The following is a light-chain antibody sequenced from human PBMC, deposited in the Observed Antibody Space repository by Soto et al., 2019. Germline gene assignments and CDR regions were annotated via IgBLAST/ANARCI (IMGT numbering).Light chain of an antibody. Sequence: QSALTQPASVSGSPGQSITISCTGTSNDVGRYNYVSWYQQHPGEVPKLMIYDVTNRPSGVSNRFSASKSGNTASLTISGLQAEDEADYYCTSFTSSSTYVFGTGTQLTVL. CDR3: TSFTSSSTYV. J-gene: IGLJ1*01. V-gene: IGLV2-14*01. CDR1: SNDVGRYNY. CDR2: DVT.